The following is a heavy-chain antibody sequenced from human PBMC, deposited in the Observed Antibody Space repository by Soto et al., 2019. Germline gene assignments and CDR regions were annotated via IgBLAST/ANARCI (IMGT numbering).Heavy chain of an antibody. CDR3: AMEPGYLGYDGAFLY. J-gene: IGHJ4*02. V-gene: IGHV3-15*07. CDR2: IKSKIDGETV. Sequence: EVQLVESGGGLVKPGESLRLSCATFGFTFKNAWMNWVRQAPGKGPEWVGRIKSKIDGETVDYAAPVEGRFTVSRDDSESTMYLEMNSLKIEDTATYYCAMEPGYLGYDGAFLYWGQGTLLTVSS. D-gene: IGHD5-12*01. CDR1: GFTFKNAW.